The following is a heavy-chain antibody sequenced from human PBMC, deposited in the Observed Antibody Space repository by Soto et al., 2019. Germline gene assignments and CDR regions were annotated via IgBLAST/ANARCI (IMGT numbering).Heavy chain of an antibody. CDR2: IYSGGNT. CDR1: GFSVSSNY. V-gene: IGHV3-53*01. J-gene: IGHJ6*02. CDR3: ARDSTWIPYYHYGMDV. Sequence: EVQLVESGGGLIQPGGSLRLSCAASGFSVSSNYMSWVRQAPGKGLEWVSVIYSGGNTHYADSVKGRFTISRDNSKNTLYLQMNSLGAEDTAVYYCARDSTWIPYYHYGMDVWGQGTTVTVSS. D-gene: IGHD5-18*01.